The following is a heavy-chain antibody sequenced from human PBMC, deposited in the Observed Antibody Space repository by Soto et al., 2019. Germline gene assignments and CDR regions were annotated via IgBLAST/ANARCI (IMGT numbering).Heavy chain of an antibody. J-gene: IGHJ4*02. CDR1: GGTFCSYA. D-gene: IGHD5-12*01. V-gene: IGHV1-69*06. CDR3: AREGDGYDSFDY. Sequence: GPSLKGSCSDFGGTFCSYATRWARRAPGQGLEGMGGIIPIFGTAKYAKKFQGRVTITADKSTSTAYMELSSLRSEDTAVYYCAREGDGYDSFDYWGQGTLVPVSS. CDR2: IIPIFGTA.